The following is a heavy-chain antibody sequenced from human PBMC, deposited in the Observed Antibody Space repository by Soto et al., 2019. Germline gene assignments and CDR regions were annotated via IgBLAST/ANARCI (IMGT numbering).Heavy chain of an antibody. CDR2: IWYDGSNK. J-gene: IGHJ6*02. D-gene: IGHD6-13*01. Sequence: QVQLVESGGGVVQPGRSLRLSCAASGFTFSSYGMHWVRQAPGKGLEWVAVIWYDGSNKYYADSVKGRFTISRDNSKNILYMQMNSLRAEDTAVYYCAREGNERGYSSSWYYYYGMDVWGQGTTVTVSS. CDR1: GFTFSSYG. V-gene: IGHV3-33*01. CDR3: AREGNERGYSSSWYYYYGMDV.